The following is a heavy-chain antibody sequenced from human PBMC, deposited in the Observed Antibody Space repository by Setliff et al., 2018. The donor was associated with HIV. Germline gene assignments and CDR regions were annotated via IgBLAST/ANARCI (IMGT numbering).Heavy chain of an antibody. CDR1: GFTFSSAW. V-gene: IGHV3-23*01. Sequence: GGSLRLSCAASGFTFSSAWMIWVRQAPGKGLEWVSAIGGSTGSTYYADSVKGRFTISTDNSKNTLYLQMNSLRAEDTAVYYCAKPLTQWGVSPYHYAVDVWGQGTTVTVSS. D-gene: IGHD1-26*01. CDR3: AKPLTQWGVSPYHYAVDV. J-gene: IGHJ6*02. CDR2: IGGSTGST.